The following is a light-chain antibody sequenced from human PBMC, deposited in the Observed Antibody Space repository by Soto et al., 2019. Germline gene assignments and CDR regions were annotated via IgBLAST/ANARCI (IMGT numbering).Light chain of an antibody. CDR1: SSDVGGYNY. V-gene: IGLV2-14*03. CDR2: DVS. Sequence: QSALTQPASVSGSPGQSITISCTGSSSDVGGYNYVSWYQQHHPGKAPKLMIYDVSNRPSGVSNRFSGSTSGNTSSLTISGLQAEDEADYYCSSYTTSSTVVFGGGTKLTVL. J-gene: IGLJ2*01. CDR3: SSYTTSSTVV.